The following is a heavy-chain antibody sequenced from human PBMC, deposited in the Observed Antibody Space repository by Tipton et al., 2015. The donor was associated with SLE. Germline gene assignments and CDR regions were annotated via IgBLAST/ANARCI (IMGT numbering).Heavy chain of an antibody. D-gene: IGHD5-24*01. J-gene: IGHJ4*02. CDR1: GGSISSGGYY. Sequence: TLSLTCTVSGGSISSGGYYWSWIRQHPGKGLEWIGYIYYSGSTYYNPSLKSRVTISIDTSKNQFSLKLSSVTAADTAVYYCARGQRRGRWLQLGYFDYWGQGTLVTVSS. CDR3: ARGQRRGRWLQLGYFDY. V-gene: IGHV4-31*03. CDR2: IYYSGST.